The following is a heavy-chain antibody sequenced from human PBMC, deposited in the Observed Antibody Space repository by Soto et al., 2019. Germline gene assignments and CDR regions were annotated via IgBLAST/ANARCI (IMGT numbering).Heavy chain of an antibody. CDR3: LARRDVYNRX. CDR2: IRCGGSTK. Sequence: GGSLRLSFAASGFTLNNCGMSWVRQAPGEGLEWVSAIRCGGSTKFYADSVKGRFNISRDSSKNMLYLQLNSLRAGDTAVYYCLARRDVYNRXWGQGTLGTVS. V-gene: IGHV3-23*01. CDR1: GFTLNNCG. J-gene: IGHJ4*02. D-gene: IGHD1-1*01.